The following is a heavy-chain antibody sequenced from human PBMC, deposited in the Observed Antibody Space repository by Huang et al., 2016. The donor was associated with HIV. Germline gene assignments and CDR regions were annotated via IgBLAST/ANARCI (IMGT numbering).Heavy chain of an antibody. D-gene: IGHD6-6*01. V-gene: IGHV3-48*02. CDR3: AIGAARRVF. J-gene: IGHJ4*02. Sequence: EVQLTESGGALVQPGGSLRLSCTASNFTYSSYSMNWVRQAPGKGLEWLAYISGSSDTTHYADSVRGRFTSARDNVETSLFLQMNSLTDEDTAVYYCAIGAARRVFWGLGTLVTVSS. CDR2: ISGSSDTT. CDR1: NFTYSSYS.